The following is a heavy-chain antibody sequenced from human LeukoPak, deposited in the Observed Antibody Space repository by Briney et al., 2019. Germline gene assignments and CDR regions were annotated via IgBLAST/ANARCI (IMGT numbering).Heavy chain of an antibody. J-gene: IGHJ3*02. Sequence: GGSLRLSCAASGFTFSSYAMSWVRQAPGKGLEWVSAISGSGGSTYYADSVKGRFTTSRDNSKNTLYLQMNSLRAEDTAVYYCAKDTTMVRGVSDAFDIWGQGTMVTVSS. CDR3: AKDTTMVRGVSDAFDI. CDR2: ISGSGGST. CDR1: GFTFSSYA. V-gene: IGHV3-23*01. D-gene: IGHD3-10*01.